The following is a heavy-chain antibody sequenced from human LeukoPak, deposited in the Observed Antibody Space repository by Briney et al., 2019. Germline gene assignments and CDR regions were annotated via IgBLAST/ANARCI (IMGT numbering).Heavy chain of an antibody. J-gene: IGHJ4*02. D-gene: IGHD3-10*01. CDR3: ARAGQEWFGELGFDQ. V-gene: IGHV3-7*01. Sequence: GGSLRLSCAASGFSFSRYWMSWVRQAPGKGLEWVANIKQDGNEKNYVESVKGRFTISRDNAKNSLYLKTNSMRAEDTAVYYCARAGQEWFGELGFDQWGQGTLVIVSS. CDR2: IKQDGNEK. CDR1: GFSFSRYW.